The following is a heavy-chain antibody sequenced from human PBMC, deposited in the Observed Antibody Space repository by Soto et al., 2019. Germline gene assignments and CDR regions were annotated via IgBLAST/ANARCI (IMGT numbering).Heavy chain of an antibody. CDR1: GYTFTSYG. V-gene: IGHV1-18*01. Sequence: QVQLVQSGAEVKKPRASVKVSCKASGYTFTSYGISWVRQAPGQGLEWMGWISAYNYNTNYAQKLQGRVTMTTDTFTSTAYMEVRSLRSDDTAVYYCARAGGRNFYYGMDVWGQGTTVNVSS. D-gene: IGHD2-8*02. CDR3: ARAGGRNFYYGMDV. J-gene: IGHJ6*02. CDR2: ISAYNYNT.